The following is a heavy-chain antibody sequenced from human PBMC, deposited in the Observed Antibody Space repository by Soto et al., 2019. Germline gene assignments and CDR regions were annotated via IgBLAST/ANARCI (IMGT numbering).Heavy chain of an antibody. V-gene: IGHV3-23*01. CDR1: GFTFSSYA. Sequence: GGSLRLSCAASGFTFSSYALSWVRQAPGKGLEWVSAISGSGGSTYYADSVKGGFTISRDNSKKTLYLQMNSLRAEDTAVYYCAKAPKGNYYYGMEVWGQGTTVTVSS. J-gene: IGHJ6*02. CDR3: AKAPKGNYYYGMEV. CDR2: ISGSGGST. D-gene: IGHD6-13*01.